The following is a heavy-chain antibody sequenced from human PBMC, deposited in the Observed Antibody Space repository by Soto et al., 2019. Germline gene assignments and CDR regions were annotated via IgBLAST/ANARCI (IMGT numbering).Heavy chain of an antibody. D-gene: IGHD1-26*01. J-gene: IGHJ6*02. CDR2: TYYSSKWYN. CDR3: AKDRAVGGTTGGMDV. V-gene: IGHV6-1*01. CDR1: GYSVASNRAG. Sequence: QTLSLSCDISGYSVASNRAGWNWIRQSPSRGLEWLGRTYYSSKWYNDYAVSVKSRMTINADTSKNQFSLQVNSVTPEDTAVYYCAKDRAVGGTTGGMDVWGQGTTVTVSS.